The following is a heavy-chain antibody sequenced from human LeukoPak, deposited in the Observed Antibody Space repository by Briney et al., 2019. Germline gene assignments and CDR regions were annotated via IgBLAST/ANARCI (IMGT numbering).Heavy chain of an antibody. J-gene: IGHJ4*02. V-gene: IGHV4-39*07. CDR1: GGSISSSSYY. Sequence: SETLSLTCTVSGGSISSSSYYWGWIRQPPGKGLEWIGSNSGSTYYNPSLKSRVTISVDTSKNQFSLKLSSVTAADTAVYYCARVTSRLGVCDYWGQGTLVTVSS. CDR2: NSGST. D-gene: IGHD2-8*01. CDR3: ARVTSRLGVCDY.